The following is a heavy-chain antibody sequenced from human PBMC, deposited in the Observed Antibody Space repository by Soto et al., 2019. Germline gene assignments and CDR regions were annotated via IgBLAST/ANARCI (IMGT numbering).Heavy chain of an antibody. Sequence: SETLSLTCTVSGGSISSYYWSWIRQPPGKGLEWIGYIYYSGSTNYNPSLKSRVTISVDTSKNQFSLKLSSVTAADTAVYYCARPRYEAAAVTRHHYSYGMDVRGQATTVTVSS. CDR2: IYYSGST. J-gene: IGHJ6*02. V-gene: IGHV4-59*08. CDR1: GGSISSYY. D-gene: IGHD6-13*01. CDR3: ARPRYEAAAVTRHHYSYGMDV.